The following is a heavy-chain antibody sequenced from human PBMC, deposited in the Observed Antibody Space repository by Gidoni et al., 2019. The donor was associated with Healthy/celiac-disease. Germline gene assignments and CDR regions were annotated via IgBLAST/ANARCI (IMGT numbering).Heavy chain of an antibody. V-gene: IGHV4-39*01. CDR1: GGSISSSSYY. Sequence: QLQLQESGPGLVKPSETLSLTCTVSGGSISSSSYYWGWIRQPPGKGLEWIGSIYYSGGTYYNPSLKSRVTISVDTSKNQFSLKLSSVTAADTAVYYCASRGITMVRGVITLGIFDYWGQGTLVTVSS. CDR3: ASRGITMVRGVITLGIFDY. J-gene: IGHJ4*02. D-gene: IGHD3-10*01. CDR2: IYYSGGT.